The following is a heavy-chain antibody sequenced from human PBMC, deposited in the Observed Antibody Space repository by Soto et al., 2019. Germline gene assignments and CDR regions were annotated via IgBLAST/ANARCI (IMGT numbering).Heavy chain of an antibody. CDR1: GGTFSIYT. D-gene: IGHD2-15*01. J-gene: IGHJ5*02. Sequence: QVQLVQSGAEVKKPGSSVTVSCKASGGTFSIYTISWVRQAPGHGLEWMGGSANSAQKFQGRLTVTADESTSTVYLELSSLTSEDTAVYYSAREGPPDIAWFAPWGKGTLV. CDR3: AREGPPDIAWFAP. CDR2: GSA. V-gene: IGHV1-69*01.